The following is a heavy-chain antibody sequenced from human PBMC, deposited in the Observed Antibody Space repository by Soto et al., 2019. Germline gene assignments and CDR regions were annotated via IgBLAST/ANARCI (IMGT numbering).Heavy chain of an antibody. D-gene: IGHD5-12*01. J-gene: IGHJ4*02. CDR1: GFTFSSYA. Sequence: HPGGSLRLSCAASGFTFSSYAMNWVRQAPGKGLEWVSAISGSGDNTYYADSVKGRFTISRDMSKNTLYLQMNSLRAEDTAEYYCAKLSAVATTKSPFDYWGQGTLVTVSS. CDR2: ISGSGDNT. CDR3: AKLSAVATTKSPFDY. V-gene: IGHV3-23*01.